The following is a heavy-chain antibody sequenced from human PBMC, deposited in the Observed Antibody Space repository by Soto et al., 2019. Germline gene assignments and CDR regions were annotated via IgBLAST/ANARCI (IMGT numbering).Heavy chain of an antibody. Sequence: ASVKVSCKASGGTFNTYTVNWVRQAPGQGLEWMGGIIPMFRTTAYAQKFQDRVTITADESTSTAYMELSSLRSEDTAVYYCARATKRYYCDSSSHEDPLDHWGQGTLVTVSS. D-gene: IGHD3-22*01. V-gene: IGHV1-69*13. CDR1: GGTFNTYT. CDR3: ARATKRYYCDSSSHEDPLDH. J-gene: IGHJ4*02. CDR2: IIPMFRTT.